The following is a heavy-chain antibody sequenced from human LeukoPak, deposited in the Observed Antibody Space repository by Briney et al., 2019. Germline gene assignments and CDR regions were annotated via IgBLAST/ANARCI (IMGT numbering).Heavy chain of an antibody. Sequence: SETLSLTCTVSGGSISSYYWSWIRQPPGKGLEWIGYIYYSGSTNYNPSLKSRVTISVDTSKNQFSLKLGSVTAADTAVYYCARGEYSSFFDPWGQGTLVTVSS. CDR3: ARGEYSSFFDP. CDR2: IYYSGST. CDR1: GGSISSYY. D-gene: IGHD6-6*01. V-gene: IGHV4-59*01. J-gene: IGHJ5*02.